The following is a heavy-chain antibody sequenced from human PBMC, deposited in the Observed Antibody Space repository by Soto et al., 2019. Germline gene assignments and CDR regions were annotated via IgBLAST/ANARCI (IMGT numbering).Heavy chain of an antibody. CDR2: INHRGSA. CDR1: GESFIGYY. CDR3: ARTDIVTTNCFDP. V-gene: IGHV4-34*01. Sequence: SETLSLTCAVYGESFIGYYWTWIRQPPGKGLEWIGEINHRGSANYNPSLKSRVTISVDTSNNQFSLKLSSVTAADTSVYYCARTDIVTTNCFDPWGQGTLVTVSS. J-gene: IGHJ5*02. D-gene: IGHD5-12*01.